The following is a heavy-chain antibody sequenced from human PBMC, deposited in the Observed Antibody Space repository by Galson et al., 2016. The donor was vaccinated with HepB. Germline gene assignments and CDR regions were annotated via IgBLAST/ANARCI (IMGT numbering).Heavy chain of an antibody. Sequence: SETLSLTCAVYGGSFSAYYWSWIRQSPGKGLEWIGYIQNPGSTNYNPSLKGRVTISIDRSKNQFFLELTSVTAADTAVYYCARDEGFYNGMDVWGQGTTVTVSS. CDR2: IQNPGST. J-gene: IGHJ6*02. CDR1: GGSFSAYY. D-gene: IGHD2/OR15-2a*01. CDR3: ARDEGFYNGMDV. V-gene: IGHV4-59*01.